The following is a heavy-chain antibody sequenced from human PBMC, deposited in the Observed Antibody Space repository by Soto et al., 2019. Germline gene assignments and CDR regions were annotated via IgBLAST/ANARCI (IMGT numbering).Heavy chain of an antibody. CDR3: ARDTGSYSSGWYNFDY. CDR2: IKQDGSEK. V-gene: IGHV3-7*01. D-gene: IGHD6-19*01. J-gene: IGHJ4*02. Sequence: GGSLRLSCAASGFTFSSYWMSCVRQAPGKGLEWVANIKQDGSEKYYVDSVKGRFTISRDNAKNSLYLQMNSLRAEDTAVYYCARDTGSYSSGWYNFDYWGQGTLVTVSP. CDR1: GFTFSSYW.